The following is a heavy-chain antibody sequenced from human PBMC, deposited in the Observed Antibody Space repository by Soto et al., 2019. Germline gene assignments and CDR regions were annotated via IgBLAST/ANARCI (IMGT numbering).Heavy chain of an antibody. CDR3: GRCTSTSCHLGSDY. J-gene: IGHJ4*02. Sequence: GGSLRLSCVGSGFDVTTNCMRWVRQAPGKGLEWVALISHDGINKYYADSVRGRFTISRDSSTNTLYLQMNSLRAADTAVYYCGRCTSTSCHLGSDYWGQGTLVTVSS. D-gene: IGHD2-2*01. CDR2: ISHDGINK. CDR1: GFDVTTNC. V-gene: IGHV3-30*03.